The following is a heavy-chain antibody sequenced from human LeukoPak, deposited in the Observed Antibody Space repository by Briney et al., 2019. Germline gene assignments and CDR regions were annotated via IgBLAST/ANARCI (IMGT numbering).Heavy chain of an antibody. V-gene: IGHV4-31*03. J-gene: IGHJ4*02. CDR1: GVSMSSGAFY. CDR2: IYYSGST. Sequence: SSQTLSLTCTVSGVSMSSGAFYWSWIRQHPGKGLEWIGNIYYSGSTYYNPSLKSRVTISVDTSKNQFSLKLSSVTAADTAVYYCATTAPLYYDILTGYYSFDYWGQGTLVTVSS. D-gene: IGHD3-9*01. CDR3: ATTAPLYYDILTGYYSFDY.